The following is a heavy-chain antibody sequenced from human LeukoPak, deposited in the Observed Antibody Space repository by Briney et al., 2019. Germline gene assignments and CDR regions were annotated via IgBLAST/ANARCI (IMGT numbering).Heavy chain of an antibody. CDR3: ARGRNYYGSGSYHGFYYYYGMDV. D-gene: IGHD3-10*01. V-gene: IGHV1-18*01. J-gene: IGHJ6*02. CDR2: ISAYNGNT. Sequence: ASVKVSCKASGYTFTSYGISWVRQAPGQGLEWMGWISAYNGNTNYAQKLQGRVTITADESTSTAYMELSSLRSEDTAVYYCARGRNYYGSGSYHGFYYYYGMDVWGQGTTVTVSS. CDR1: GYTFTSYG.